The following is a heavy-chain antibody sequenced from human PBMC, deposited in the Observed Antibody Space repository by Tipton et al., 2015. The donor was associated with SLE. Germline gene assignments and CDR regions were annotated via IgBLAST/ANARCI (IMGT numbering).Heavy chain of an antibody. Sequence: TLSLTCTVSGGSVSSNPHYWSWIRQPPGKGLEWIGDIHYTVSTNYNPSLNSRVTISVDTSKNQFSLKLSSVTAADTAVYYCALYSYGYWGQGTLVTVSS. CDR2: IHYTVST. CDR1: GGSVSSNPHY. D-gene: IGHD5-18*01. V-gene: IGHV4-61*01. CDR3: ALYSYGY. J-gene: IGHJ4*02.